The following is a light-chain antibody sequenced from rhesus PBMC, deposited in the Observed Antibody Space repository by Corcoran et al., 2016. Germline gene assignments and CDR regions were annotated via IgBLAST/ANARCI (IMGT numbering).Light chain of an antibody. CDR1: EGISNY. Sequence: DIVMTQSPAFVSVTPGEKVTITCQASEGISNYLHWYQQKPVQAPKLFIQYASQDISGVPSRFTGSVSGTDFPFTISILDFEDAATYYCQQGNKHPYSFGQGTKVEIK. J-gene: IGKJ2*01. CDR3: QQGNKHPYS. CDR2: YAS. V-gene: IGKV6-47*02.